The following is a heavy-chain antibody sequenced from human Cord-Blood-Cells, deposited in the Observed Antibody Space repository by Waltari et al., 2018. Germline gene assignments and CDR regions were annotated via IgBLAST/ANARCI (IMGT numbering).Heavy chain of an antibody. CDR1: GGSFRGYY. CDR3: ARGREGGQLSLDY. Sequence: QVQLQQWGAGLLKPSETLSLTCAVYGGSFRGYYWTWIRQPPGKGLEWIGEINHSGSTNYNPSLKSRVTISVDTSKNQFSLKLSSVTAADTAVYYCARGREGGQLSLDYWGQGTLVTVSS. V-gene: IGHV4-34*01. D-gene: IGHD1-1*01. CDR2: INHSGST. J-gene: IGHJ4*02.